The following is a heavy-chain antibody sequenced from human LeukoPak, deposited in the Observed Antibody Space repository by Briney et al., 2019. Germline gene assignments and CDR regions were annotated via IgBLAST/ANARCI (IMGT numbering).Heavy chain of an antibody. Sequence: GRSLRLSCAASGFTFSSYAMHWVRQAPGKGLEWVAVISYDGSNKYYADSVKGRFTISRDNSKNTLYLQMNSLRAEDTAVYYCARDTNSAAGSLQPDYWGQGTLVTVSS. CDR1: GFTFSSYA. CDR2: ISYDGSNK. J-gene: IGHJ4*02. V-gene: IGHV3-30-3*01. CDR3: ARDTNSAAGSLQPDY. D-gene: IGHD6-13*01.